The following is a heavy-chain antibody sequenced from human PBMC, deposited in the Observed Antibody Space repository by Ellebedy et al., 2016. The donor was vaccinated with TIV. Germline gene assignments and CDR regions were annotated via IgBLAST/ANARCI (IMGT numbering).Heavy chain of an antibody. CDR2: INHSGST. Sequence: SETLSLXXAVYGGSFSGYYWSWIRQPPGKGLEWIGEINHSGSTNYNPSLKSRVTISVDTSKNQFSLKLSSVTAADTAVYYCARSGRCSGGSCYYYYGMDVWGQGTTVTVSS. V-gene: IGHV4-34*01. CDR1: GGSFSGYY. D-gene: IGHD2-15*01. J-gene: IGHJ6*02. CDR3: ARSGRCSGGSCYYYYGMDV.